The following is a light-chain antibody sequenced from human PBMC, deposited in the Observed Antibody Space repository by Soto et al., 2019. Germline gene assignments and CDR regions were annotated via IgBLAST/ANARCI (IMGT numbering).Light chain of an antibody. Sequence: DIQMTQSPCTLSASVGDRVTVTCRASQSISSWLAWYQQKPGKAPKLLIYDASSLESGVPSRFSGSGSGTEFTLTLSSLQPDDFATYYCQQYNSYSTWTFGQGTKVEIK. CDR3: QQYNSYSTWT. J-gene: IGKJ1*01. CDR2: DAS. CDR1: QSISSW. V-gene: IGKV1-5*01.